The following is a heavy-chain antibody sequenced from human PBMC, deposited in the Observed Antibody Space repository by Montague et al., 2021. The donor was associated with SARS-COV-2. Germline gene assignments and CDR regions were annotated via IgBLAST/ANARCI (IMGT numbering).Heavy chain of an antibody. J-gene: IGHJ3*01. V-gene: IGHV3-23*01. Sequence: SLRLSCAASVFTVRSHAMSLVRQAPGKGPEWVTAISGRNDTTLYAYSVKGRFTLSRDNSTNTLYLQMNSLRAEDTAVYDCARDGVMVRGVIFLPDAFDVWGQGTMVTVSS. CDR3: ARDGVMVRGVIFLPDAFDV. CDR1: VFTVRSHA. CDR2: ISGRNDTT. D-gene: IGHD3-10*01.